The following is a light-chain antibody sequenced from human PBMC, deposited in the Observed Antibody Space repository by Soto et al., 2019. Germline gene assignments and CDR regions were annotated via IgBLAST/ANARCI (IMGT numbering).Light chain of an antibody. Sequence: QSALTQPPSASGSPGQSVTISCTGTSSDVGGYNYVSWYQQHPGKAPKLMIYEVTKRPSGVPDRFFGSKSGNSASLTVSGLQADDEADYYCSSYAGSNNFVVFGGGTKLTV. CDR2: EVT. CDR1: SSDVGGYNY. V-gene: IGLV2-8*01. CDR3: SSYAGSNNFVV. J-gene: IGLJ2*01.